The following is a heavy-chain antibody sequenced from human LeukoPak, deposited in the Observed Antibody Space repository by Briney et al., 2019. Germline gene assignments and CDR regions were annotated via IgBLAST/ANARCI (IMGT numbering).Heavy chain of an antibody. CDR3: ARENCFDS. Sequence: ASVKVSCKASGYTFIGYYMHWVRQAPGQGLEWMGWINPNSGVTNYAQKFQERVTMTRDTSISTAYMELSRLTSDDTAVYYCARENCFDSWGQGTLVSVSS. J-gene: IGHJ5*01. CDR1: GYTFIGYY. CDR2: INPNSGVT. V-gene: IGHV1-2*02.